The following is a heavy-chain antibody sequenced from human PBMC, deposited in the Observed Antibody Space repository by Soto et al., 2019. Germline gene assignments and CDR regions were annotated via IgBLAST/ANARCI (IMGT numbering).Heavy chain of an antibody. CDR1: GFTFSSYA. CDR3: ANVWRGYRCDY. D-gene: IGHD3-3*01. Sequence: GGSLRLSCAASGFTFSSYAMSWVRQAPGKGLEWVSAITPSGDDTYYADSVKGRFTISRDNSKNTLYLQMNSLRAEDTAIYYCANVWRGYRCDYWGQGTLVTVSS. J-gene: IGHJ4*02. CDR2: ITPSGDDT. V-gene: IGHV3-23*01.